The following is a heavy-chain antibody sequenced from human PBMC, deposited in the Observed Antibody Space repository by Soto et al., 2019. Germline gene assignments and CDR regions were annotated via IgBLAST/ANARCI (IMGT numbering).Heavy chain of an antibody. J-gene: IGHJ5*02. CDR1: GDSISSSSSF. V-gene: IGHV4-39*01. Sequence: QLHLQESGPGLVKPSETLSLTCTVSGDSISSSSSFWAWIRQPPEKGLVWIGSIYYSGSTYYNPSLKSRVTISVDTSKNQFSLKLSSVTAADTAIFYCAKQTSTPYNSFDPWGQGTLVTVSS. CDR3: AKQTSTPYNSFDP. CDR2: IYYSGST. D-gene: IGHD2-15*01.